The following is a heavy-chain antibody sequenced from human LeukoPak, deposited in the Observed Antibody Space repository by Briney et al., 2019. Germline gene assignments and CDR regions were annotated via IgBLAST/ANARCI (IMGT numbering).Heavy chain of an antibody. CDR3: ARVIVLMVYAIPDYYFDY. J-gene: IGHJ4*02. Sequence: SETLSLTCTVSGVSISSSNSYWSWIRQPPGKGLEWIGYIYYSGSTNYNPSLKSRVTISVDTSKNQFSLKLSSVTAADTAVYYCARVIVLMVYAIPDYYFDYWGQGTLVTVSS. CDR2: IYYSGST. CDR1: GVSISSSNSY. V-gene: IGHV4-61*05. D-gene: IGHD2-8*01.